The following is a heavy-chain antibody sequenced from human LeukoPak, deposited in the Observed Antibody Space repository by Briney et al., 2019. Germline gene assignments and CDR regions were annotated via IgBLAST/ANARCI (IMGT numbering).Heavy chain of an antibody. J-gene: IGHJ3*01. Sequence: PGGSLRLFCAASGFSVISNYMNWVRQAPGKGLEWVSVIYSAGSANYIDSVKGRFTISRDNSKNTLYLQMNSLRAEDTAVYYCARDAGGTYSLAFDLWGQGTMVTVSS. CDR1: GFSVISNY. D-gene: IGHD1-26*01. CDR2: IYSAGSA. CDR3: ARDAGGTYSLAFDL. V-gene: IGHV3-53*01.